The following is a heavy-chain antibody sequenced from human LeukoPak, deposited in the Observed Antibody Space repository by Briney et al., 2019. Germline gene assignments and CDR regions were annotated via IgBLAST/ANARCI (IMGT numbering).Heavy chain of an antibody. CDR3: ASQNGGSGSYYPPYYYYGMDV. Sequence: KPSETLSLTCTVSGGSISSSSYYWGLIRQPPGKGLEWIGSIYYSGSTYYNPSLKSRVTISVDTSKNQFSLKLSSVTAADTAVYYCASQNGGSGSYYPPYYYYGMDVWGQGTTVTVSS. V-gene: IGHV4-39*01. D-gene: IGHD3-10*01. CDR2: IYYSGST. CDR1: GGSISSSSYY. J-gene: IGHJ6*02.